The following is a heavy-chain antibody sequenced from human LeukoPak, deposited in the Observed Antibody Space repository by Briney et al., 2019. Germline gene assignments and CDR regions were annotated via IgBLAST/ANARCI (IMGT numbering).Heavy chain of an antibody. D-gene: IGHD5-24*01. Sequence: PSETLSLTCTVSGYSISSGYYWGWIRQPPGKGLEWIGSLYQSGSTYYNPSLKSRVTISVDTSNNQFSLKLSSVTAADTAVYYCARGGRDGYNYATLAGKFDSWGQGSLVTVSS. CDR3: ARGGRDGYNYATLAGKFDS. CDR2: LYQSGST. CDR1: GYSISSGYY. J-gene: IGHJ4*02. V-gene: IGHV4-38-2*02.